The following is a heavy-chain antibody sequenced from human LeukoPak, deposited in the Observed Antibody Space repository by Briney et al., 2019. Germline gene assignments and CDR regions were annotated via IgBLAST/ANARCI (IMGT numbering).Heavy chain of an antibody. Sequence: PGGSLRLSCAASGFTFSSYSMNWVRQAPGKGLEWVSSISSSSSYIYYADSVKGRFTISRDNAKNSLYLQMNSLRDEDTAVYYCAAAAAEPYYMDVWGKGTTVTVSS. CDR3: AAAAAEPYYMDV. CDR2: ISSSSSYI. V-gene: IGHV3-21*01. CDR1: GFTFSSYS. D-gene: IGHD6-13*01. J-gene: IGHJ6*03.